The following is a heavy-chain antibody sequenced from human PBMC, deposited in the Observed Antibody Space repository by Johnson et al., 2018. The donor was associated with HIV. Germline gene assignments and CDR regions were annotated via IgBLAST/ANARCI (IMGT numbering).Heavy chain of an antibody. CDR2: IGTAGDT. Sequence: VQLVESGGGLVQPGGSLRPSCAASGFTFSSYDMHWVRQATGKGLEWVSAIGTAGDTYYADSVTGRFTISRDNSKNTLYLQINSLRAEDTAVYYCAKDQIPAAASRAFDIWGQGTMVTVSS. V-gene: IGHV3-13*01. J-gene: IGHJ3*02. CDR3: AKDQIPAAASRAFDI. CDR1: GFTFSSYD. D-gene: IGHD6-13*01.